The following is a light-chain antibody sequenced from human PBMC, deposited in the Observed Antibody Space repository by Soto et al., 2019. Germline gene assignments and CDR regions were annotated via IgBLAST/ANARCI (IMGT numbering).Light chain of an antibody. V-gene: IGKV3-11*01. J-gene: IGKJ5*01. CDR3: QQRT. Sequence: EIVLTQSPATLSLSPGERATLSCRASQSISSYLAWYQQKPGQAPRLLIHDASNRATGIPVRFSGSGSGTDFTLTSSSLEPEDFAVYYCQQRTFGQGTRLEIK. CDR2: DAS. CDR1: QSISSY.